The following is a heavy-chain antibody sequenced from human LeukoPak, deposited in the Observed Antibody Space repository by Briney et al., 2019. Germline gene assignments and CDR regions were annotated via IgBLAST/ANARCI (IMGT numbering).Heavy chain of an antibody. CDR1: GSTFSKTW. CDR3: ARSYSTSRFSAFDL. V-gene: IGHV3-7*01. CDR2: IKEDGSEE. D-gene: IGHD6-13*01. Sequence: GGSLRLSCVASGSTFSKTWMNWVRQAPGKRLEWVANIKEDGSEEFYGESLRGRFSISRDNAKNSLHLQINSLRAEDTAVYFCARSYSTSRFSAFDLWGQGTMVSVSS. J-gene: IGHJ3*01.